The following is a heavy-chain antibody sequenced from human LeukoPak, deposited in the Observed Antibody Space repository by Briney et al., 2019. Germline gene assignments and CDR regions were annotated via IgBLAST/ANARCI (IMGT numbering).Heavy chain of an antibody. CDR2: INYSGTT. V-gene: IGHV4-39*01. J-gene: IGHJ4*02. Sequence: PSETLSLTCTVSGGSISSGSYYWVWVRQPPGKGLEWIGSINYSGTTFYNPSLKSRVTISVDTSKKQFSLKVSSVTAADTAVYYCARLETTYDSGNYFDYWGQGTLVTVSS. D-gene: IGHD3-10*01. CDR3: ARLETTYDSGNYFDY. CDR1: GGSISSGSYY.